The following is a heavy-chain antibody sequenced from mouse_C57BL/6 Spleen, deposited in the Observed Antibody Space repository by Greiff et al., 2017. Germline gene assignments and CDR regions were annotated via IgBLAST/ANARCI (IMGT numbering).Heavy chain of an antibody. CDR1: GYSFTGYF. J-gene: IGHJ2*01. V-gene: IGHV1-20*01. Sequence: VQLQQSGPELVKPGDSVKISCKASGYSFTGYFMNRVMQSHGKSLEWIGRINPYNGDTFYNQKFKGKATLTVDKSSSTAHMELRSLTSADSAVYYCARDTVVATGYWGQGTTLTVSS. CDR3: ARDTVVATGY. D-gene: IGHD1-1*01. CDR2: INPYNGDT.